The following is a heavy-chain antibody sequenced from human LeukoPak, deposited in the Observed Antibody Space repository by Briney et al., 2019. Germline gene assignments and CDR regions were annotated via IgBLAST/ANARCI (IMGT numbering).Heavy chain of an antibody. D-gene: IGHD5-12*01. Sequence: PGGSLRLSCAASGFTFSSYEMNWVRQAPGKGLEWVSYVSSSGSTIYYADSVKGRFTISRDNAKNSLYLQMNSLRAEDTAVCYCARVVATILDYWGQGTLVTVSS. V-gene: IGHV3-48*03. CDR1: GFTFSSYE. CDR2: VSSSGSTI. CDR3: ARVVATILDY. J-gene: IGHJ4*02.